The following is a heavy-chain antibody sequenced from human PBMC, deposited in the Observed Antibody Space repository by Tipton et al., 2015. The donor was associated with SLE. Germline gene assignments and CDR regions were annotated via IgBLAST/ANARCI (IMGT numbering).Heavy chain of an antibody. CDR2: VDYTGNS. J-gene: IGHJ4*01. Sequence: TLSLTCTVSGGSISSYYWSWIRQAPGKGLEWIGYVDYTGNSDYNPSLKDRVSISVDSSKKQFSLNLNSVTSADTAMYYCTRGNWRFYFFAYWGHGILVTVSS. CDR1: GGSISSYY. V-gene: IGHV4-59*01. D-gene: IGHD2/OR15-2a*01. CDR3: TRGNWRFYFFAY.